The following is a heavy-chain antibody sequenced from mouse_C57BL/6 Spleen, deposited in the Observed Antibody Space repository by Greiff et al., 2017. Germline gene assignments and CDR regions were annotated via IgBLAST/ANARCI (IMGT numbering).Heavy chain of an antibody. J-gene: IGHJ3*01. Sequence: VQLKASGAELVRPGASVKLSCTASGFNIKDDYMHWVKQRPEQGLEWIGWIDPENGDTEYASKFQGKATITADTSSNTAYLQLSSLTSEDTAVYYCTTPPAWFAYWGQVTLVTVSA. CDR3: TTPPAWFAY. V-gene: IGHV14-4*01. CDR2: IDPENGDT. CDR1: GFNIKDDY.